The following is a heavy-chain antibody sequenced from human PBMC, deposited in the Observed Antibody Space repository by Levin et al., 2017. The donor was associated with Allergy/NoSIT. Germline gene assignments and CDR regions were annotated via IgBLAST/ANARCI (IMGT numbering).Heavy chain of an antibody. CDR3: ARDGQGWDYDQYYFDY. CDR1: GFTFSSYS. CDR2: ISSSSSTI. V-gene: IGHV3-48*01. D-gene: IGHD4-17*01. J-gene: IGHJ4*02. Sequence: PPGGSLRLSCAASGFTFSSYSMNWVRQAPGKGLEWVSYISSSSSTIYYADSVKGRFTISRDNAKNSLYLQMNSLRAEDTAVYYCARDGQGWDYDQYYFDYWGQGTLVTVSS.